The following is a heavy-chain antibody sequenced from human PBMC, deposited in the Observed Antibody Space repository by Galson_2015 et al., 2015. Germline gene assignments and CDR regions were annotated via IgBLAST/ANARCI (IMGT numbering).Heavy chain of an antibody. CDR3: SKGADTSAYYYTDY. D-gene: IGHD3-22*01. V-gene: IGHV3-23*01. CDR1: GFTFSNYG. Sequence: SLRLSCAASGFTFSNYGMHWVRQAPGRGLEWVSTVSGNGASTYHAASVKGRFTISRDNSNNTLYLQMNSLRAEDTALYYCSKGADTSAYYYTDYWGQGTLVTVSS. CDR2: VSGNGAST. J-gene: IGHJ4*02.